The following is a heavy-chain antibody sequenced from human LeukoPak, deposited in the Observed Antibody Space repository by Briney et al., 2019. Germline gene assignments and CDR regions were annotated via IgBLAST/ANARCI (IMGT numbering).Heavy chain of an antibody. CDR2: ISSSSSYI. CDR3: ARDRVTISLGSFDY. Sequence: GGSLRLSCAASGLTFSTHSMNWVRQAPGKGLEWVSSISSSSSYIYYADSVKGRFTISRDNAKNSLYLQMNSLRAEDTAVYYCARDRVTISLGSFDYWGQGTLVTVSS. D-gene: IGHD3-10*01. J-gene: IGHJ4*02. V-gene: IGHV3-21*01. CDR1: GLTFSTHS.